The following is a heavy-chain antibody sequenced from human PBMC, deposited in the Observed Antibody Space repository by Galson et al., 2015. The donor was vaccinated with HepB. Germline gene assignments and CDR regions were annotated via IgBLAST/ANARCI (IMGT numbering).Heavy chain of an antibody. Sequence: SLRLSCAASGFNFDDYAMHWVRQAPGKGLEWVSSISWNSGSVGYADSVKGRFTISRDNAKNSLYLQMVSLRAEDTAFYYCAEDMVYYSSWYDHWGQGTLVTVSS. CDR2: ISWNSGSV. V-gene: IGHV3-9*01. CDR3: AEDMVYYSSWYDH. CDR1: GFNFDDYA. D-gene: IGHD4-11*01. J-gene: IGHJ5*02.